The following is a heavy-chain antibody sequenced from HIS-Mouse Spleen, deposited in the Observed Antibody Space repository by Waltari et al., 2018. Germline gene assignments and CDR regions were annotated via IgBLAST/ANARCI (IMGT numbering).Heavy chain of an antibody. V-gene: IGHV4-38-2*02. J-gene: IGHJ3*02. Sequence: QVQLQESGPGLVKPSETLSLTCTVSGYSISSGYYWGWIRPPPGKGLEWIGSIYHSGSTYYNPSLKSRVTISVDTSKNQFSLKLSSVTAADTAVYYCARAGAARPEDAFDIWGQGTMVTVSS. CDR1: GYSISSGYY. D-gene: IGHD6-6*01. CDR3: ARAGAARPEDAFDI. CDR2: IYHSGST.